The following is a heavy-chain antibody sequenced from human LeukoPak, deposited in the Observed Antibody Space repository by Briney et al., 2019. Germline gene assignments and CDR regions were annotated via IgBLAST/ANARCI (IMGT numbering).Heavy chain of an antibody. CDR2: IYYSGST. Sequence: LETLSLTCIVSGGSISSYYWSWIRQPPGKGLEWFGNIYYSGSTNYVPSLKSRVTISVDTSKNQFSLKLSSVTAADTAVYYCARIIGSSEDPYFDYWGQGTLVTVSS. J-gene: IGHJ4*02. D-gene: IGHD6-6*01. V-gene: IGHV4-59*01. CDR3: ARIIGSSEDPYFDY. CDR1: GGSISSYY.